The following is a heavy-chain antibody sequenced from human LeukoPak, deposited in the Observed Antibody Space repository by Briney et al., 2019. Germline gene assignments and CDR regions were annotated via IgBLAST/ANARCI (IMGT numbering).Heavy chain of an antibody. D-gene: IGHD2-15*01. V-gene: IGHV3-23*01. Sequence: PGGSLRLSCAASGFTFSSYGMSWVRQAPGKGLEWVSSISFTGGTTYYADSVKGRFTISRDNSKDTLYLQMNSVRAEDTAIYYCVKNGDRGAYCSGGSCYPYCYYYMDVWGKGTTVTISS. CDR1: GFTFSSYG. CDR2: ISFTGGTT. J-gene: IGHJ6*03. CDR3: VKNGDRGAYCSGGSCYPYCYYYMDV.